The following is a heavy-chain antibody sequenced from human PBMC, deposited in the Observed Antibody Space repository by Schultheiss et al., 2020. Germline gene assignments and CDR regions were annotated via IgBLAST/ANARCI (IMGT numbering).Heavy chain of an antibody. D-gene: IGHD3-16*01. CDR3: ARRIMATTFDY. Sequence: SETLSLTCTVSGGSISSSSYYWGWILQPPGKGLEWIAYIHSTGSASYNPSLKSRVTMSVDTSKNQFSLNLRSVTAADTAVYYCARRIMATTFDYWGQGALVTVSS. J-gene: IGHJ4*02. CDR2: IHSTGSA. CDR1: GGSISSSSYY. V-gene: IGHV4-39*01.